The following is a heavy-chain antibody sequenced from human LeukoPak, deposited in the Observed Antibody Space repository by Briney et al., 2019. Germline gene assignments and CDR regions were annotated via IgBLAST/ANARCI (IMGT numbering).Heavy chain of an antibody. J-gene: IGHJ4*02. CDR3: ARVSSAGIWDY. CDR2: IYTSGST. CDR1: GGSFSGYY. Sequence: SETLSLTCTVSGGSFSGYYWSWIRQPAGKGLEWIGRIYTSGSTNYNPSFKSRVTMSVDTPKNQFSLKLSSVTAADTAVYYCARVSSAGIWDYWGQGTLVTVSS. V-gene: IGHV4-4*07. D-gene: IGHD6-19*01.